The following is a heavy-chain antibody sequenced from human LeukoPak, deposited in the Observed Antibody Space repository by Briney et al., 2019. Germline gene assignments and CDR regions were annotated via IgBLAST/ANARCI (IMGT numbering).Heavy chain of an antibody. D-gene: IGHD2-15*01. CDR2: ISSSSSYI. CDR1: GFTFSSYS. CDR3: ARGRELYCSGGSCYVNY. Sequence: GGSLRLSCAASGFTFSSYSMNWVRQAPGKGLEWVSSISSSSSYIYYADSVKGRFTISRDNAKNSLYLQMNSLRAEDTAVYYCARGRELYCSGGSCYVNYWGQGTLVTVPS. J-gene: IGHJ4*02. V-gene: IGHV3-21*01.